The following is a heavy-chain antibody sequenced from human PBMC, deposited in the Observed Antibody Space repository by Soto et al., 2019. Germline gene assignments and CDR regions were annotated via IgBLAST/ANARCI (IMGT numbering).Heavy chain of an antibody. CDR1: GFTFSSCA. J-gene: IGHJ6*02. CDR3: AKSTAAAGIHYGMDV. D-gene: IGHD6-13*01. V-gene: IGHV3-23*01. Sequence: GGSLRLSCAASGFTFSSCAMSWVRQAPGKGLEWVSAISGSGGSTYYADSVKGRFTISRNNSKNPLYLQMNSLSAEDTAVDYCAKSTAAAGIHYGMDVWGQGTTVTVSS. CDR2: ISGSGGST.